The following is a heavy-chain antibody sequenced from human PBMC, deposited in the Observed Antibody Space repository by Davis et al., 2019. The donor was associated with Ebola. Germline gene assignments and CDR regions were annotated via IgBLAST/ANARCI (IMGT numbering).Heavy chain of an antibody. Sequence: PGGSLRLSCAAPGFTFSSYAMSWVRQAPGKGLEWVSAISGSGGSTYYADSVKGRFTISRDNSKNTLYLQMNSLRAEETAVYYWAKDAPVLLCFREVWFDPWGQGTLVTVSS. J-gene: IGHJ5*02. D-gene: IGHD3-10*01. CDR1: GFTFSSYA. CDR3: AKDAPVLLCFREVWFDP. V-gene: IGHV3-23*01. CDR2: ISGSGGST.